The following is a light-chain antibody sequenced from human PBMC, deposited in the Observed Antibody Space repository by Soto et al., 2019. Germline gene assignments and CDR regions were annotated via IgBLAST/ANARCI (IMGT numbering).Light chain of an antibody. J-gene: IGLJ1*01. V-gene: IGLV2-14*01. CDR1: SNDVGIYNS. Sequence: QSALTQPASVSGSPGQSITISCTGASNDVGIYNSVSWFQHHPGKGPKLVIYDVSNRPSGVSNRFSGSKSGNTASLTISGLQAEDEADYHCSSYTISSTYVFGTGTKVIVL. CDR2: DVS. CDR3: SSYTISSTYV.